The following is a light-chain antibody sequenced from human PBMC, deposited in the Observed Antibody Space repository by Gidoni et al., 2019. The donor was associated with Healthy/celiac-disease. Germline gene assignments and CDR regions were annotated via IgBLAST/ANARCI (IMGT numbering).Light chain of an antibody. J-gene: IGKJ4*01. CDR2: GAS. CDR1: QGISNW. Sequence: DIQMTQSPSFVSASVGDRVTITCRASQGISNWLAWYQQKPGKAPKLLIYGASSLQSWVPSRFSGSGSGTDFTLTISSLQPEDFATYYCQQANSFPPITFGGGTKVEIK. CDR3: QQANSFPPIT. V-gene: IGKV1-12*01.